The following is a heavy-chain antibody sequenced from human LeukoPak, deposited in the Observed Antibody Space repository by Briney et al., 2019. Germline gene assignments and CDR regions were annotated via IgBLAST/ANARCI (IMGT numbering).Heavy chain of an antibody. D-gene: IGHD2-15*01. CDR2: IYPGDSDT. CDR1: GYTFTGYY. J-gene: IGHJ4*02. V-gene: IGHV5-51*01. CDR3: ARPSYCSGGSCASADY. Sequence: KVSCKASGYTFTGYYMHWVRQAPGQGLEWMGIIYPGDSDTRYSPSFQGQVTISADKSISTAYLQWSSLKASDTAMYYCARPSYCSGGSCASADYWGQGALVTVSS.